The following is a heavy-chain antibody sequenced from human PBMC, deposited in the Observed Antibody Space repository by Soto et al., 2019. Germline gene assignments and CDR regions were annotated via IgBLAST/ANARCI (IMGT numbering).Heavy chain of an antibody. Sequence: SETLSLTCSVSGYSISSGFYWDWIRQPPGKGLEWIGSIYHRGNTYYNPSHNGRITISLDTSKNQFSLRLTSVTAADTAVYYCARLASLELPGVYWGQGTLVTVSS. CDR3: ARLASLELPGVY. J-gene: IGHJ4*02. CDR2: IYHRGNT. V-gene: IGHV4-38-2*02. CDR1: GYSISSGFY. D-gene: IGHD1-7*01.